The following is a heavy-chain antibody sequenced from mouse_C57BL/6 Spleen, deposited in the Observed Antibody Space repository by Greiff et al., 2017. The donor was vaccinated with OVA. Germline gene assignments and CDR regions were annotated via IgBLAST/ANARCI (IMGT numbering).Heavy chain of an antibody. CDR2: IDPSDSET. Sequence: QVQLKQPGAELVRPGSSVKLSCKASGYTFTSYWMHWVKQRPIQGLEWIGNIDPSDSETHYNQKFKDKATLTVDKSSSTAYMQLSSLTSEDSAVYYCSTGTRWYFDVWGTGTTVTVSS. V-gene: IGHV1-52*01. CDR1: GYTFTSYW. D-gene: IGHD4-1*01. CDR3: STGTRWYFDV. J-gene: IGHJ1*03.